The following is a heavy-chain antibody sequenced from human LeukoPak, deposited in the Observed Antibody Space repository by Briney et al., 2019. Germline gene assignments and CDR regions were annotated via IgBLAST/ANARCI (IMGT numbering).Heavy chain of an antibody. J-gene: IGHJ4*02. V-gene: IGHV3-30*18. CDR3: AKSVVGGGY. D-gene: IGHD1-26*01. Sequence: PGGFLRLSCAASGFTFSSYGMHWVRQAPGKGLEWVAVISYDGSNKYYADSVKGRFTISRDNSKNTLYLQMNSLRAEDTAVYYCAKSVVGGGYWGQGTLVTVSS. CDR2: ISYDGSNK. CDR1: GFTFSSYG.